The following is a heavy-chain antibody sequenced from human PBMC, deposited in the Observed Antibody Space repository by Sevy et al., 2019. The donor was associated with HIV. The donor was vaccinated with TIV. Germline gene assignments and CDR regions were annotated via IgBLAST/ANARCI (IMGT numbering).Heavy chain of an antibody. D-gene: IGHD1-26*01. Sequence: SETLSLTCTVSGGSVTSDSYYWTWIRQPPGKGLECLGYMFYTGSTNYNPSLMSRVTISVDTSKNQFSLKLGSVTAADTAVYYCARMGGLTDYGMDVWGQGTTVTVSS. CDR2: MFYTGST. CDR1: GGSVTSDSYY. V-gene: IGHV4-61*01. CDR3: ARMGGLTDYGMDV. J-gene: IGHJ6*02.